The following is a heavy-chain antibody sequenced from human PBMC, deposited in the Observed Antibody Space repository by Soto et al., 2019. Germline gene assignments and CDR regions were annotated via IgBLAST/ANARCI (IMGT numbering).Heavy chain of an antibody. Sequence: GSLRLSCAASGFTFSSYWMHWVRQAPGKGLVWVSRINSDGSSTSYADSVKGRFTISRDNAKNTLYLQRNSLRAEDTAVYYCALLGLGSGSDYWGQGTLVTVSS. J-gene: IGHJ4*02. V-gene: IGHV3-74*01. D-gene: IGHD3-10*01. CDR1: GFTFSSYW. CDR3: ALLGLGSGSDY. CDR2: INSDGSST.